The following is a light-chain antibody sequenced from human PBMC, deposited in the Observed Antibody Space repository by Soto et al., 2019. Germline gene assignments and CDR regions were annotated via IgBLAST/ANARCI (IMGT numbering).Light chain of an antibody. CDR3: RSSAGGNIVV. CDR2: EVS. Sequence: QSALTQPPSASGSPGQSVTISCTGTSSDVGGYNFVSWYQQHPGKAPKLMIYEVSERPSGVPDRFSGSKSGNTASLTVSGLQAEDEDDYYCRSSAGGNIVVFGGGTKPTV. J-gene: IGLJ2*01. CDR1: SSDVGGYNF. V-gene: IGLV2-8*01.